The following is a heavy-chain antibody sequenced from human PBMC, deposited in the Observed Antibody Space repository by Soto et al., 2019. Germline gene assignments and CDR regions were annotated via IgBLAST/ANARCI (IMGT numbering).Heavy chain of an antibody. CDR1: GFTFSSYA. Sequence: GGSLRLSCAASGFTFSSYAMSWVRQAPGKGLEWVSAISGSGCSTYYADSVKGRFTISRDNSKNTLYLQMNSLRAEDTAVYYCAKNTVAGPYYYYGMDVWGQGTTVTVSS. D-gene: IGHD6-19*01. J-gene: IGHJ6*02. CDR2: ISGSGCST. V-gene: IGHV3-23*01. CDR3: AKNTVAGPYYYYGMDV.